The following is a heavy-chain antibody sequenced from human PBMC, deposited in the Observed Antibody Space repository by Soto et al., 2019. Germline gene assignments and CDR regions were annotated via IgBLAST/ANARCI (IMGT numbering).Heavy chain of an antibody. D-gene: IGHD5-12*01. Sequence: SVKVSCKASGGTFSSFGISWVRQAPGQGLEWMGGIIPVFGRPNYAQRFRGRLTITADESTNTCYMELIDLESEDTAVYYCAREGSGYNFWGKGTQVTVSS. J-gene: IGHJ1*01. V-gene: IGHV1-69*13. CDR3: AREGSGYNF. CDR1: GGTFSSFG. CDR2: IIPVFGRP.